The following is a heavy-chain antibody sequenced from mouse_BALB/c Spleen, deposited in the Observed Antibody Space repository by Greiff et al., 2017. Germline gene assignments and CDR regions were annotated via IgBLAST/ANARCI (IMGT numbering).Heavy chain of an antibody. J-gene: IGHJ2*01. V-gene: IGHV1S137*01. D-gene: IGHD1-2*01. CDR3: ARSTTARLFDY. Sequence: QVQLKQSGAELVRPGVSVKISCKGSGYTFTDYAMHWVKQSHAKSLEWIGVISTYYGDASYNQKFKGKATMTVDKSSSTAYMELARLTSEDSAIYYCARSTTARLFDYWGQGTTLTVSS. CDR1: GYTFTDYA. CDR2: ISTYYGDA.